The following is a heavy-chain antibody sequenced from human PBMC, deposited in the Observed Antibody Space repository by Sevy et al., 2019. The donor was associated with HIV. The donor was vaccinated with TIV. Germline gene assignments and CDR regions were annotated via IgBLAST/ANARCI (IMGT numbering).Heavy chain of an antibody. CDR1: GYTFNSFY. J-gene: IGHJ4*02. V-gene: IGHV1-2*06. CDR3: VRDRFYGGDSVTFAGDF. D-gene: IGHD2-21*02. Sequence: ASVKVSCKASGYTFNSFYIHWVRQAPGQGLEWMGRINPYSGGTHYAQKFQGRVTLTRDTSISVAYMDLTSLRSNDTAVYYCVRDRFYGGDSVTFAGDFWGQGTLVTVSS. CDR2: INPYSGGT.